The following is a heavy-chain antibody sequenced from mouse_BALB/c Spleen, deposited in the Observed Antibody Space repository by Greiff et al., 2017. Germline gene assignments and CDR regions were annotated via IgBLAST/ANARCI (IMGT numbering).Heavy chain of an antibody. CDR2: IWGGGST. V-gene: IGHV2-6-4*01. Sequence: VKLMESGPGLVAPSQSLSITCTVSGFSLSRYSVHWVRQPPGKGLEWLGMIWGGGSTDYNSALKSRLSISKDNSKSQVFLKMNSLQTDDTAMYYCARNDMIQAWFAYWGQGTLVTVSA. CDR3: ARNDMIQAWFAY. J-gene: IGHJ3*01. D-gene: IGHD2-3*01. CDR1: GFSLSRYS.